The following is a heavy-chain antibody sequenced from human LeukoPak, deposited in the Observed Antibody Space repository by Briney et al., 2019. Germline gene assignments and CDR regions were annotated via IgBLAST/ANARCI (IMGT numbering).Heavy chain of an antibody. J-gene: IGHJ4*02. V-gene: IGHV4-59*01. CDR1: GGSISSYY. CDR2: IYYSGST. Sequence: SETLSLACTVSGGSISSYYWSWIRQPPGKGLEWIGYIYYSGSTNYNPSLKSRVTISVDTSKNQFSLKLSSMTAADTAVYYCTRARSSGWGHNFDYWGQGTRVTVSA. CDR3: TRARSSGWGHNFDY. D-gene: IGHD6-19*01.